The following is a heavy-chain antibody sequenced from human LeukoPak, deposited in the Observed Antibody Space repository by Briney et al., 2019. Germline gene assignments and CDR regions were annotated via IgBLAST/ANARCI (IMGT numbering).Heavy chain of an antibody. V-gene: IGHV4-39*07. CDR3: ARMDYYYYYMDV. J-gene: IGHJ6*03. CDR2: IYYSGST. CDR1: GGSISSSSYY. Sequence: SETLSLTCTVSGGSISSSSYYWGWIRQPPGKGLEWIGSIYYSGSTYYNPSLKSRVTISVDTSKNQFSLKLSSVTAADTAVYYCARMDYYYYYMDVWGKGTTVTVSS.